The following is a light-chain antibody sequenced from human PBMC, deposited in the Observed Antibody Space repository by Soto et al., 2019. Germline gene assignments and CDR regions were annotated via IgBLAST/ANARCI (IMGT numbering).Light chain of an antibody. CDR1: SSDVGGYNY. J-gene: IGLJ1*01. CDR2: EVN. V-gene: IGLV2-8*01. CDR3: TSYAGGNNV. Sequence: QSALTQPPSASGSPGQSVTISCTGTSSDVGGYNYVSWYQQNPGKVPKLMIYEVNKRPSGVPDRFSGSKSGNTASLTVSGFQAEDEADYYCTSYAGGNNVFGTGTQLTVL.